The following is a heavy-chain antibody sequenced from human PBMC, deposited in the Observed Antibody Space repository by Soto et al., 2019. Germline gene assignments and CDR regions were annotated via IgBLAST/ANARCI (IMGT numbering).Heavy chain of an antibody. V-gene: IGHV5-51*01. D-gene: IGHD2-15*01. CDR1: GYSFTSYW. CDR3: SRGRSWSGGSCPPAAFDY. Sequence: GESLKISCKGSGYSFTSYWIGWVRQMSGKGLEWMGIIYPGDSDTRYSPSFQGQVIISVDKSISTANLQWSSLKASDTAMYYCSRGRSWSGGSCPPAAFDYWTKSSLVTVSS. CDR2: IYPGDSDT. J-gene: IGHJ4*02.